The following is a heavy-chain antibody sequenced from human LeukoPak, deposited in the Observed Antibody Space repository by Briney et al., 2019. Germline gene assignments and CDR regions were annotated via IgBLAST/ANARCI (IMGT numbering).Heavy chain of an antibody. CDR3: ARGFIAVAGTALNWFDP. CDR2: VDQSGAT. D-gene: IGHD6-19*01. V-gene: IGHV4-34*01. CDR1: GGSFSDDF. J-gene: IGHJ5*02. Sequence: SETLSLTCGVSGGSFSDDFDFWTWVRQFPGKGLEWIGEVDQSGATNYNPSLKGRVSMSLDTSKKHFSLKLRSVTASDTALYFCARGFIAVAGTALNWFDPWGPGTLVIFSS.